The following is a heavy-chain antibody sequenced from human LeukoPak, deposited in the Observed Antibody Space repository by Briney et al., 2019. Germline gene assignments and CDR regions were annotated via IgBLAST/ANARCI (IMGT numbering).Heavy chain of an antibody. CDR2: MNPNSGNT. J-gene: IGHJ6*03. CDR3: ARGRGAIDMDV. CDR1: GYTFTSYG. D-gene: IGHD3-10*01. V-gene: IGHV1-8*03. Sequence: GASVKVSCKASGYTFTSYGINWVRQATGQGLEWMGWMNPNSGNTGYAQKFQGRVTITRNTSISTACMELSSLRSEDTAVYYCARGRGAIDMDVWGKGTTVTVSS.